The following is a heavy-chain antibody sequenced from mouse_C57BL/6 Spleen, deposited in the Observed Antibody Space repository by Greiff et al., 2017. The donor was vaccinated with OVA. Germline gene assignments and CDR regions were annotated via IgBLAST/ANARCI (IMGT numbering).Heavy chain of an antibody. CDR2: INPSTGGT. D-gene: IGHD2-4*01. J-gene: IGHJ3*01. CDR3: ASYDYAPFAY. Sequence: VQLQQSGPELVKPGASVKISCKASGYSFTGYYMNWVKQSPEKSLEWIGEINPSTGGTTYNQKFKAKATLTVDKSSSTAYMQLKSLTSEDSAVYYCASYDYAPFAYWGQGTLVTVSA. V-gene: IGHV1-42*01. CDR1: GYSFTGYY.